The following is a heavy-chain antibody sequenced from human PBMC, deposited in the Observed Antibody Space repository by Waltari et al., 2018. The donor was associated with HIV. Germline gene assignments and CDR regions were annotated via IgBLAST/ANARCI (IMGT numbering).Heavy chain of an antibody. D-gene: IGHD6-13*01. CDR2: INPKTGDT. J-gene: IGHJ6*02. CDR1: GYTFTHYD. CDR3: TRSLALRIAAPGADI. V-gene: IGHV1-8*01. Sequence: QVQLVQSGDELKRPGASVRISCATSGYTFTHYDITWVRRAPGQGLEWMGWINPKTGDTGFLDGFQGRITMTRNISSGTAYMDLTRLTKEDTATYYCTRSLALRIAAPGADIWGQGTSLIVSS.